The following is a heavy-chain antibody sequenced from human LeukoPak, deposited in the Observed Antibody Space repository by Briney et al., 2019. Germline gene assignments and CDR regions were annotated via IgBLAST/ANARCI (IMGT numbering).Heavy chain of an antibody. V-gene: IGHV4-34*01. CDR1: GGSFGGYY. Sequence: PSETLSLTCAVYGGSFGGYYWSWIRQPPGKGLEWIGEINHSGSTNYNPSLKSRVTISVDTSKNQFSLKLSSVTAADTAVYYCARGGDRQPRRNWYFDLWGRGTLVTVSS. CDR2: INHSGST. CDR3: ARGGDRQPRRNWYFDL. D-gene: IGHD3-16*01. J-gene: IGHJ2*01.